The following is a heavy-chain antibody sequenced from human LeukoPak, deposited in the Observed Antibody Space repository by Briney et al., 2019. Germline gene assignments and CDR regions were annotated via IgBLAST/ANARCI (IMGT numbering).Heavy chain of an antibody. V-gene: IGHV3-53*01. CDR3: ARRAGAYSHPYDY. D-gene: IGHD4/OR15-4a*01. Sequence: RPGGSLRLSCTVSGFTVSSNSMSWVRQAPGKGLEWVSFIYSDNTYYSDSVKGRFTISRDNSKNTLYLQMNSLRAEDTAVYYCARRAGAYSHPYDYWGQGTLVTVSS. CDR1: GFTVSSNS. J-gene: IGHJ4*02. CDR2: IYSDNT.